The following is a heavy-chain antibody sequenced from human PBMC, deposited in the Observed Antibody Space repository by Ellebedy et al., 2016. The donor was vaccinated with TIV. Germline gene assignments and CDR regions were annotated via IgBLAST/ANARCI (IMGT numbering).Heavy chain of an antibody. V-gene: IGHV4-34*01. CDR2: INHSGRT. J-gene: IGHJ5*02. CDR1: GGSFSGYY. Sequence: SETLSLXXAVYGGSFSGYYWSWIRQPPGKGLEWIGEINHSGRTNYNPSLKSRVTISVDTSKNQFSLKLSSVTAADTAVYYCARAYYDILTGPKDPKFDPWGQGTLVTVSS. CDR3: ARAYYDILTGPKDPKFDP. D-gene: IGHD3-9*01.